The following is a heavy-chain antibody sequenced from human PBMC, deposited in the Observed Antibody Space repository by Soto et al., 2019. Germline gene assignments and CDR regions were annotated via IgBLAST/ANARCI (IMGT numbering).Heavy chain of an antibody. Sequence: QVQLQESGPGLVKPSETLSLTCTVSGGSISSYYWSWIRQPAGKGLEWIGRIYTSGSTNYNPSLKSRVTMSVDTSKNQFSLKLSSVTAADTAVYYCERSPHPKRGSSWYFDYWGKGTLVTVSS. CDR1: GGSISSYY. V-gene: IGHV4-4*07. CDR2: IYTSGST. CDR3: ERSPHPKRGSSWYFDY. D-gene: IGHD6-13*01. J-gene: IGHJ4*02.